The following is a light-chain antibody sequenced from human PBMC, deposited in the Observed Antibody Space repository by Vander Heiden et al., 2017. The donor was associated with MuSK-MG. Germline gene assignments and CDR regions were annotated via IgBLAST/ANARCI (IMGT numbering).Light chain of an antibody. CDR2: DAS. CDR3: QQDDNYHV. J-gene: IGKJ2*01. V-gene: IGKV1-33*01. Sequence: DIQMTQSPSSLSASVGDRVTITCQASQDIKNFLNWYQQKPGKAPKLLIYDASTLQTGVPSRFSGSGSGTDFTFTISSLQPEDIATYYWQQDDNYHVFGQGTKLEIK. CDR1: QDIKNF.